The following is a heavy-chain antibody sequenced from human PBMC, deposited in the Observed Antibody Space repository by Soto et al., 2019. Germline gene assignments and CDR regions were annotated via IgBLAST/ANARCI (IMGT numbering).Heavy chain of an antibody. Sequence: SETLSLTGTVSGGSISSGDYYWSWIRRPPGKGLEWIGYIYYSGSTYYNPSLKSRVTISVDTSKNQFSLKLSSVTAADTAVYYCARDTRQRYSSSWSEVDYWGQGTLVTVSS. J-gene: IGHJ4*02. CDR2: IYYSGST. CDR3: ARDTRQRYSSSWSEVDY. CDR1: GGSISSGDYY. V-gene: IGHV4-30-4*01. D-gene: IGHD6-13*01.